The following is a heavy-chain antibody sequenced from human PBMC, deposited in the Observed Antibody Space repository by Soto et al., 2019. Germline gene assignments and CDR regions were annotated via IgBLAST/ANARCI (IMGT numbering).Heavy chain of an antibody. CDR1: GFTFSKYA. D-gene: IGHD3-22*01. J-gene: IGHJ4*02. V-gene: IGHV3-30-3*01. CDR2: ISNDGSNT. CDR3: ARTGYDRSGYFVEYYFDY. Sequence: QVQLVESGGGVVQPERSLRLSCAASGFTFSKYAMHWVRQARGTGLEWVAVISNDGSNTYYADSVKGRFTISRDNSKNTLYLQMNSLREEDTAVYYCARTGYDRSGYFVEYYFDYWGQGTLVTVSS.